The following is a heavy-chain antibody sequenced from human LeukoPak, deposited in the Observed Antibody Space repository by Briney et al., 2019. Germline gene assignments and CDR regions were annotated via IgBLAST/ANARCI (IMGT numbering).Heavy chain of an antibody. CDR3: AGSYSSSSLWYFDL. J-gene: IGHJ2*01. CDR2: ISSSSSYI. CDR1: GFTFSSYS. V-gene: IGHV3-21*01. D-gene: IGHD6-6*01. Sequence: GGSLRLSCAASGFTFSSYSVNWVRQAPGKGLEWVSSISSSSSYIYYADSVKGRFTTSRDNAKNSLYLQMNSLRAEDTAVYYCAGSYSSSSLWYFDLWGRGTLVTVSS.